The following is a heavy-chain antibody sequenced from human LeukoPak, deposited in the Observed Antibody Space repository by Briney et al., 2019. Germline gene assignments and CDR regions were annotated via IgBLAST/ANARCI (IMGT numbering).Heavy chain of an antibody. CDR2: IYYSGST. CDR3: ARNYGLLLDY. V-gene: IGHV4-39*01. J-gene: IGHJ4*02. Sequence: SETLSLTCTVSGGSISSSSYYWGWIRQPPGKGLEWIGSIYYSGSTYYNPSLKSRVTISVDTSKNQFSLKLSSVTAADTAVYYCARNYGLLLDYWGQGTLVTVSS. CDR1: GGSISSSSYY. D-gene: IGHD3-10*01.